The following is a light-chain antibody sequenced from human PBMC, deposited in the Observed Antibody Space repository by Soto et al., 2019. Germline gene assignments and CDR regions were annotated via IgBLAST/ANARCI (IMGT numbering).Light chain of an antibody. Sequence: EMTQSPATLSLSPGQRATLSCRASQSINSNLAWYQQKPGQDPRLLILRASIRSTGFPARFSGSGSGKEFNITISSLQSEESAIYYCQQYNNWPRATFGGATKVDIK. J-gene: IGKJ4*01. CDR1: QSINSN. V-gene: IGKV3-15*01. CDR3: QQYNNWPRAT. CDR2: RAS.